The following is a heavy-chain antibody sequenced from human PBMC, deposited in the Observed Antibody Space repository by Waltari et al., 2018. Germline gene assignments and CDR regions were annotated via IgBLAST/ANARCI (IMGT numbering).Heavy chain of an antibody. CDR3: ARDEDYGDSLIVDY. CDR1: GYTFTGYY. CDR2: INPNSGGT. V-gene: IGHV1-2*06. Sequence: QVQLVQSGAAVKKPGASVTVSCKASGYTFTGYYMHWVRQAPGQGLEWMGRINPNSGGTNYAQKFQGRVTMTRDTSISTAYMELSRLRSDDTAVYYCARDEDYGDSLIVDYWGQGTLVTVSS. D-gene: IGHD4-17*01. J-gene: IGHJ4*02.